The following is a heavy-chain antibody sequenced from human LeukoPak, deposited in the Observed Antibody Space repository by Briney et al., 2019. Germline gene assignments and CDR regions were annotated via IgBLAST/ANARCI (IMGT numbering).Heavy chain of an antibody. CDR2: IYYSGST. Sequence: WVRQPPGKGLEWIGYIYYSGSTYYNPSLKSRVTISVDTSKNQFSLKLSSVTAADTAVYYCASWGISSGDWGQGTLVTVSS. V-gene: IGHV4-30-4*08. CDR3: ASWGISSGD. J-gene: IGHJ4*02. D-gene: IGHD2-15*01.